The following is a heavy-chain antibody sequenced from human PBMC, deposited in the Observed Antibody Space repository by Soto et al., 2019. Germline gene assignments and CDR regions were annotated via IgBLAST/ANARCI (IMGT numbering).Heavy chain of an antibody. CDR2: ISGTASRT. CDR3: ATSFRYFDN. V-gene: IGHV3-23*01. J-gene: IGHJ4*02. Sequence: SGGSLRIGCAGSGFTPTTTPVSWVRQPPGKGLEWVTTISGTASRTYYVDSVKGRFFISRDNSKNTVTLQMNNLTLDDTAVYYCATSFRYFDNWGQGTRVTVSS. CDR1: GFTPTTTP. D-gene: IGHD3-9*01.